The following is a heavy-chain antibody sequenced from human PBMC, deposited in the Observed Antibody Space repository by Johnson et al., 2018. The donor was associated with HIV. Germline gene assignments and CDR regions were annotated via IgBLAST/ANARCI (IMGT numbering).Heavy chain of an antibody. CDR2: ISYDGSNK. V-gene: IGHV3-30*04. CDR1: GFTFSSHA. CDR3: ARAVGAFDI. Sequence: QVQLVESGGGVVQPGRSLRLSCAASGFTFSSHAMHWVRQAPGKGLEWVAVISYDGSNKYYADSVKGRFTISRDNSKNTLYLQMDSLRTEDTAVYYCARAVGAFDIWGQGTMVTVSS. J-gene: IGHJ3*02.